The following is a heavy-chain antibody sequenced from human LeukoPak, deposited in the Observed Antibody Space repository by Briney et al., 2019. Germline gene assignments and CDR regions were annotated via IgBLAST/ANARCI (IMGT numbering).Heavy chain of an antibody. J-gene: IGHJ4*02. CDR1: GGSISSYY. Sequence: SETLSLTCTVSGGSISSYYWSWIRQPPGKGLEWIGYIYYSGSTNYNPSLESRVTISVDTSKNQFSLKLSSVTAADTAVYYCARDRLPAAAIKGGYFDYWGQGTLVTVSS. CDR3: ARDRLPAAAIKGGYFDY. CDR2: IYYSGST. D-gene: IGHD6-13*01. V-gene: IGHV4-59*01.